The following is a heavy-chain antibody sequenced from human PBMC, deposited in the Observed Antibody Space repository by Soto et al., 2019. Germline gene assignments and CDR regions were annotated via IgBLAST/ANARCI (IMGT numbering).Heavy chain of an antibody. J-gene: IGHJ4*02. CDR3: ARDEGGGYYDSSGYYMGNFDY. D-gene: IGHD3-22*01. CDR2: IYSGGST. V-gene: IGHV3-53*01. CDR1: GFTVSSNY. Sequence: EVQLVESGGGLIQPGGSLRLSCAASGFTVSSNYMSWDRQAPGKGLEWVSVIYSGGSTYCADSVKGRFTISRDNSKNTLYLQMNSLRAEDTAVYYCARDEGGGYYDSSGYYMGNFDYWGQGTLVTVSS.